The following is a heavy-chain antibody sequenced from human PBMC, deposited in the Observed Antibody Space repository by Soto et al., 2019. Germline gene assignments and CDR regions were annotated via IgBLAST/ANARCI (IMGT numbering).Heavy chain of an antibody. CDR3: AKGQGIQLWSRFDY. CDR2: INWISGSI. Sequence: EVQLVESGGGLVQPGRSLRLSCAASGFTFDDYAMQWVRQAPGKGLEWVSGINWISGSIGYADSVKGRFTISRDHARNSLYLQMNSLRTEATAFYSWAKGQGIQLWSRFDYWGQGTLVTVSS. CDR1: GFTFDDYA. J-gene: IGHJ4*02. D-gene: IGHD5-18*01. V-gene: IGHV3-9*01.